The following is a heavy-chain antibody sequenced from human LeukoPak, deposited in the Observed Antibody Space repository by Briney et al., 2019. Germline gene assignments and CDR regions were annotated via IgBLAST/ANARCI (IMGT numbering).Heavy chain of an antibody. V-gene: IGHV3-23*01. CDR3: AKVKWKLIGYFDY. D-gene: IGHD1-20*01. CDR2: LTGDGNT. CDR1: GFTFTSYA. Sequence: GGSLRLSCAASGFTFTSYAMSWVRQALGKGLEWVSVLTGDGNTYYADSVKGRFTNSRDDSKNTLFLQMNSLRAEDTAVYFCAKVKWKLIGYFDYWGQGTLVTVSS. J-gene: IGHJ4*02.